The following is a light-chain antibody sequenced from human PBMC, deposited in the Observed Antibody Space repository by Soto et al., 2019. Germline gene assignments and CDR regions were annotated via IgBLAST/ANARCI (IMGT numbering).Light chain of an antibody. Sequence: DIQMTQSPSTLSASVVDTVTVTCRASQRVSGWLALYQQKPGEAPKHLIYDASALPRAFPSRFNRSGSGTKFTVTHASLQPEDFATYNSQQYETCSMTSGPGTKVEIK. CDR1: QRVSGW. V-gene: IGKV1-5*01. CDR2: DAS. CDR3: QQYETCSMT. J-gene: IGKJ1*01.